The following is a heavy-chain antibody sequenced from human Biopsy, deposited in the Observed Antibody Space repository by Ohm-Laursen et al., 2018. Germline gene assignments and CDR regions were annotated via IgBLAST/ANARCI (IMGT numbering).Heavy chain of an antibody. CDR2: VYYTGST. CDR3: ARDRGYYSDRTVPGYFDL. D-gene: IGHD3-22*01. V-gene: IGHV4-59*01. Sequence: GTLSLTCTVSGRSLSSYYWSWIRQPAGKGLQWIGYVYYTGSTDYNPSLQSRVTISVDTSKNHFSLRLRSVTPADTAIYYCARDRGYYSDRTVPGYFDLWGRGTLVTVSS. J-gene: IGHJ2*01. CDR1: GRSLSSYY.